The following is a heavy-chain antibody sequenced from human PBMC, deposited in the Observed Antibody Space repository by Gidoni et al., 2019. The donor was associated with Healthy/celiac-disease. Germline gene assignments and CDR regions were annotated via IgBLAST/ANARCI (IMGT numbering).Heavy chain of an antibody. CDR3: AQGTTVTTTHEY. CDR1: GGSISSYY. D-gene: IGHD4-17*01. CDR2: IYYSGST. Sequence: QVQLQESGPGLVKPSETLSLTCTVSGGSISSYYWSWIRQPPGKGLEWIGYIYYSGSTNYNPSLKSRVTISVDTSKNQFSLKLSSVTAADTAVYYCAQGTTVTTTHEYWGQGTLVTVSS. V-gene: IGHV4-59*08. J-gene: IGHJ4*02.